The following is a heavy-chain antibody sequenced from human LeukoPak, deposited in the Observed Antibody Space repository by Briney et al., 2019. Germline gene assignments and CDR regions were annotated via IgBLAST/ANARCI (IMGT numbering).Heavy chain of an antibody. V-gene: IGHV4-61*01. J-gene: IGHJ4*02. CDR2: IYDSGST. Sequence: SETLSLTCTVSGGSISSGSYYWSWIRQPPGKGLEWIGYIYDSGSTNYNPSLKSRVTISVDTSKNQFSLKLSSVTAADTAVYYCARVYVAGTLDYWGQGTLVTVSS. D-gene: IGHD6-19*01. CDR1: GGSISSGSYY. CDR3: ARVYVAGTLDY.